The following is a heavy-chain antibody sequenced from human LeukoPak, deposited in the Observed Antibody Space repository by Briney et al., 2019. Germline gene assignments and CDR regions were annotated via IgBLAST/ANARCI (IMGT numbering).Heavy chain of an antibody. CDR3: ARLSPDGGGGTYFDY. Sequence: PSETLSLTCTISGGSITYSYWSWIRQPAGKGLEWIGRIYPSGGTHYSPSLKSRVTMSQDTSKNQFSLKLNSVTAADTAVYYCARLSPDGGGGTYFDYWGQGTLVTVSS. D-gene: IGHD3-16*01. CDR1: GGSITYSY. CDR2: IYPSGGT. V-gene: IGHV4-4*07. J-gene: IGHJ4*02.